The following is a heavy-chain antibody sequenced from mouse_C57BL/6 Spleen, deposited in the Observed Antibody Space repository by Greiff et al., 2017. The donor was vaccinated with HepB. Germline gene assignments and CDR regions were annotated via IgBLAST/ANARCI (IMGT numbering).Heavy chain of an antibody. CDR2: IYPGRGNT. Sequence: QVQLQQPGAELVRPGTSVKISCKASGYSFTSYYIHWVKQRPGQGLEWIGWIYPGRGNTKYNEKFKGKATLTADTSSSTAYMQLSSLTSEDSAVYYCARSGYYGSSDAMDYWGQGTSVTVSS. J-gene: IGHJ4*01. V-gene: IGHV1-66*01. CDR1: GYSFTSYY. D-gene: IGHD1-1*01. CDR3: ARSGYYGSSDAMDY.